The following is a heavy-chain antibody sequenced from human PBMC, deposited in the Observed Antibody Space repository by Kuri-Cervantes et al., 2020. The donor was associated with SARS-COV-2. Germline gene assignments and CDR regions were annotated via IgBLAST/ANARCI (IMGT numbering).Heavy chain of an antibody. J-gene: IGHJ4*02. CDR3: VRDGDHWNFDY. V-gene: IGHV3-30*03. CDR1: GFTFSSYG. Sequence: GGSLRLSCAASGFTFSSYGMHWVCQAPGKGLEWVAVISYDGSNKYYADSVKGRFTISRDNSKNTLYLQMNSLRAEDTAVYYCVRDGDHWNFDYWGQGTLVTVSS. D-gene: IGHD1-1*01. CDR2: ISYDGSNK.